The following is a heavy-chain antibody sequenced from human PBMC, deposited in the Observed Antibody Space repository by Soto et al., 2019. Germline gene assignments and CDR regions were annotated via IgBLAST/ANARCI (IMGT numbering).Heavy chain of an antibody. CDR3: AKDAPYYYDSSGYYGPFDY. J-gene: IGHJ4*02. CDR2: ISYDGSNK. Sequence: GGSLRLSCAASGFTFSSYGIHWVRQAPGKGLEWVALISYDGSNKYYADSVKGRFTISRDNSKNTLYLQMNSLRAEDTAMYYCAKDAPYYYDSSGYYGPFDYWGQGTLVTVS. CDR1: GFTFSSYG. D-gene: IGHD3-22*01. V-gene: IGHV3-30*18.